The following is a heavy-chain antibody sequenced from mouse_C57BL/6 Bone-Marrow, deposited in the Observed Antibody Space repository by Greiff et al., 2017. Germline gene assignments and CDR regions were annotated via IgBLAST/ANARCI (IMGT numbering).Heavy chain of an antibody. V-gene: IGHV1-54*01. CDR1: GYAFTNYL. D-gene: IGHD2-2*01. CDR2: INPGSGGT. Sequence: VKLMESGAELVRPGTSVKVSCKASGYAFTNYLIEWVKQRPGQGLEWIGVINPGSGGTNYNEKFKGKATLTADKSSSTAYMELRSLTSEDSAVYFCARSTMVTTHYYAMDYWGQGTSVTVSS. J-gene: IGHJ4*01. CDR3: ARSTMVTTHYYAMDY.